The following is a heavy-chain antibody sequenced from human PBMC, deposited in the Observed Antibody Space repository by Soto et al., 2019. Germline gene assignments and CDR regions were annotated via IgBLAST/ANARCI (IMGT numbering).Heavy chain of an antibody. D-gene: IGHD6-13*01. CDR2: MNPNSGKT. CDR3: ARRGYSSSWGYWYFDL. Sequence: QVQLVQSGAEVKKPGASVKVSCKASGYTFTSYDINWVRQATRQGLEWMGWMNPNSGKTGYAQKFQGRVTMTRNTSISTAYMELSSLRSEDTAVYYCARRGYSSSWGYWYFDLWGRGTLVIVSS. J-gene: IGHJ2*01. CDR1: GYTFTSYD. V-gene: IGHV1-8*01.